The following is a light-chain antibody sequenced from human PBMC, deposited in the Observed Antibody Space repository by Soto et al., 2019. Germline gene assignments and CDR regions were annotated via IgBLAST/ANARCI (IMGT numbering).Light chain of an antibody. CDR3: QQYGSSPVT. J-gene: IGKJ1*01. Sequence: EIVMTQSPATLSVSPGERATLSCRAGHSVSSNLAWYQQKPGQAPRLLIYGASSRATGIPDRFSGSGSGTDFTLTISRLEPEDFAVYYCQQYGSSPVTFGQGTKVDIK. CDR2: GAS. CDR1: HSVSSN. V-gene: IGKV3-20*01.